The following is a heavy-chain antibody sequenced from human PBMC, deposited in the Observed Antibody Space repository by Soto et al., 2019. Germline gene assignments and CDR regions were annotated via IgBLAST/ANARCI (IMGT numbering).Heavy chain of an antibody. Sequence: PSGSLSLSCAVSGDCINRYDGSWIRQTRGKRLEWIGYIYYSGSTNYYPSLRSRLTMSVDTSKNQFSLKLSSVTAAVTAVYFCARGGVGHTTSVFDYWGRGTLVTVSS. CDR2: IYYSGST. D-gene: IGHD3-10*01. CDR3: ARGGVGHTTSVFDY. J-gene: IGHJ4*02. CDR1: GDCINRYD. V-gene: IGHV4-59*01.